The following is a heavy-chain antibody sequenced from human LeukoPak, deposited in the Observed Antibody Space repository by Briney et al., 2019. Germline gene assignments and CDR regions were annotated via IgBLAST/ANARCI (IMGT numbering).Heavy chain of an antibody. D-gene: IGHD3-16*01. J-gene: IGHJ4*02. Sequence: GGSLRLSCAASGFTFDDYAMHWVRQAPGKGLEWVSGISWNSGSIGYADSVKGRFTISRDNAKNSLYLQMNSLRAEDMALYYCAKGAWGAGDYFDYWGQGTLVTVSS. V-gene: IGHV3-9*03. CDR3: AKGAWGAGDYFDY. CDR1: GFTFDDYA. CDR2: ISWNSGSI.